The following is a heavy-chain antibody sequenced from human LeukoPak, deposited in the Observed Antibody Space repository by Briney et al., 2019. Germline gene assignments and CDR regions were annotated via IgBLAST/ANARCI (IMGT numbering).Heavy chain of an antibody. V-gene: IGHV3-9*01. CDR1: GFTFDDYA. Sequence: GGSLRLSCAASGFTFDDYAMHWVRQAPGKGLEWVSGISWNSGSIGYADSVKGRFTISRDNAKNSLYLQLNSLRAEDRALYYCAEESGYSSGWYDYWGQGTLVTVSS. CDR3: AEESGYSSGWYDY. D-gene: IGHD6-19*01. CDR2: ISWNSGSI. J-gene: IGHJ4*02.